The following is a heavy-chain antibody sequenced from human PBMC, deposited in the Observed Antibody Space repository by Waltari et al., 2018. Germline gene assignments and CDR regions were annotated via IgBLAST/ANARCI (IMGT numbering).Heavy chain of an antibody. V-gene: IGHV3-7*03. J-gene: IGHJ6*03. CDR1: GFPFSGYW. CDR2: IRQDGSEK. CDR3: ARGRGYHYYLDV. Sequence: EVQLVESGGGLVQPGGSLRLSCAASGFPFSGYWMNWVRQAPGKGLEWVANIRQDGSEKYYVDSVKGRFTISRDNAKNALYLQMNSLRAEDTAVYYCARGRGYHYYLDVWGKGTTVTVSS. D-gene: IGHD3-10*01.